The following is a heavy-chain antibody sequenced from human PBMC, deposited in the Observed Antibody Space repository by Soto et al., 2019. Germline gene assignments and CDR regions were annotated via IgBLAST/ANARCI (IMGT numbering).Heavy chain of an antibody. D-gene: IGHD6-19*01. J-gene: IGHJ6*02. Sequence: XXSLRLSFAASGFTFSSYAMRWVPQAPGKGLEWVSAISGSGGNTYYADSVKGRFTISRDNSKNTLYLQVNSLRAEDTAAYYCAKSNSGWSYYYYNMDVWGQGTTVTVSS. CDR1: GFTFSSYA. CDR3: AKSNSGWSYYYYNMDV. V-gene: IGHV3-23*01. CDR2: ISGSGGNT.